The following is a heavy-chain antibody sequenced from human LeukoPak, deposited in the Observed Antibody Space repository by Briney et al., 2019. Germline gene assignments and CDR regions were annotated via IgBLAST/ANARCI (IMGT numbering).Heavy chain of an antibody. Sequence: PGGSLRLSCAASGFSTFSSYAMSWVRQAPGKGLEWVSGISGSASGTYYADSVKGRDTISRDNSKKTLYLQMNSLRAEDTAVYYCAKVGTYFYFDVWGRGTLVTVSS. D-gene: IGHD2/OR15-2a*01. CDR1: GFSTFSSYA. CDR3: AKVGTYFYFDV. J-gene: IGHJ2*01. V-gene: IGHV3-23*01. CDR2: ISGSASGT.